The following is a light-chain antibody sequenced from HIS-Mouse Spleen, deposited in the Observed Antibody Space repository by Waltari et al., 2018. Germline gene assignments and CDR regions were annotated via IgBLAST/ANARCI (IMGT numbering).Light chain of an antibody. J-gene: IGLJ2*01. CDR3: SSYTSSSFNVV. Sequence: QSALTQPASVSGAPGQSITISGTGTTSNCGCYNHGSWYQQHPGEAPQLMIYDVSNRPSGVSNRFSGSNSGNTASLTISGLQAEDEADYYCSSYTSSSFNVVFGGGTKLTVL. CDR1: TSNCGCYNH. CDR2: DVS. V-gene: IGLV2-14*03.